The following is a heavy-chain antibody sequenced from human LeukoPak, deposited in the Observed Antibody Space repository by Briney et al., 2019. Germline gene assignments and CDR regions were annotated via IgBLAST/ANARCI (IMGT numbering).Heavy chain of an antibody. CDR1: GYSFTGYW. J-gene: IGHJ6*02. Sequence: NLGESLKISCKGSGYSFTGYWSGWVRQMPGKGLEWMGIIYPGDSDTRYSPSFQGQVTISADKSISTAYLQWSSLKASDTAMYYCARLDSSGYYYYGMDVWGQGTTVTVSS. D-gene: IGHD3-22*01. CDR3: ARLDSSGYYYYGMDV. V-gene: IGHV5-51*01. CDR2: IYPGDSDT.